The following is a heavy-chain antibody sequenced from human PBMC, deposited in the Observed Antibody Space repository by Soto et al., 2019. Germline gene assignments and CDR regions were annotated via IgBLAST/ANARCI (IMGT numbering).Heavy chain of an antibody. D-gene: IGHD6-19*01. V-gene: IGHV1-18*01. CDR2: ISAYNGNT. CDR3: ARDRRQWLGHYYYYYGMDV. Sequence: QVQLVQSGAEVKKPGASVKVSCKASGYTFTSYGISWVRQAPGQGLEWMGWISAYNGNTNYAQKLQGRVTMTTDTSTSTAYMELRSLRSDDTAVYYCARDRRQWLGHYYYYYGMDVWRQGTTVTVSS. J-gene: IGHJ6*02. CDR1: GYTFTSYG.